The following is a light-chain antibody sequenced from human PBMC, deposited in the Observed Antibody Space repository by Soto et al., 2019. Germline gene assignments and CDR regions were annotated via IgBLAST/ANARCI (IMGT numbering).Light chain of an antibody. Sequence: EIVFTQCASTVCVSPGERATLSCRASQSVSSNLAWYQQKPGQAPRLLIYGASTRATGIPARFSGSGSGTEFTLTISSLQSEDFAVYYCQQYNKWPQTFGQGTKVDIK. CDR2: GAS. J-gene: IGKJ1*01. CDR3: QQYNKWPQT. CDR1: QSVSSN. V-gene: IGKV3-15*01.